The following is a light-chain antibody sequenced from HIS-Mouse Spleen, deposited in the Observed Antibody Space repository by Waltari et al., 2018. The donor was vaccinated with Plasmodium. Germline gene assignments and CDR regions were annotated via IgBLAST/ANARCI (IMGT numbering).Light chain of an antibody. CDR1: ALPKKY. Sequence: SYELTQPPSVSVSPGQTARITCPGDALPKKYAYCYQQKAGQAPVLVIYEGSKRPSGIPERVSGSSSGTMATLTISGAQVEDEADYYCYSTDSSGNHRVFGGGTKLTVL. CDR3: YSTDSSGNHRV. V-gene: IGLV3-10*01. CDR2: EGS. J-gene: IGLJ3*02.